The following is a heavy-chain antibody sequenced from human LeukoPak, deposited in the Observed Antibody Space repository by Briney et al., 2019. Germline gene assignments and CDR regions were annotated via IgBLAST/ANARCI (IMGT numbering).Heavy chain of an antibody. CDR3: ASPGNYYDNSVLWT. V-gene: IGHV3-11*01. CDR2: ISSSGSTI. D-gene: IGHD3-22*01. J-gene: IGHJ4*02. Sequence: GGSLRLSCAASGFTFSDYYMSWIRQAPGKGLEWVSYISSSGSTIYYADSVKGRFTISRDNSKNTLYLQMNSLRAEDTAVYYCASPGNYYDNSVLWTWGQGTLVTVSS. CDR1: GFTFSDYY.